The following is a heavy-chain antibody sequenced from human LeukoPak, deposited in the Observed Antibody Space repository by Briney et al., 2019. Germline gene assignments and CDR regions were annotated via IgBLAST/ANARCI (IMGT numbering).Heavy chain of an antibody. CDR3: ARVSGGEDSSGYY. V-gene: IGHV4-31*03. CDR2: IYYSGST. J-gene: IGHJ4*02. CDR1: GGSVSSSSYY. D-gene: IGHD3-22*01. Sequence: KPSETLSLTCTVSGGSVSSSSYYWSWIRQHPGKGLEWIGYIYYSGSTYYNPSLKSRVTISVDTSKNQFSLKLSSVTAADTAVYYCARVSGGEDSSGYYWGQGTLVTVSS.